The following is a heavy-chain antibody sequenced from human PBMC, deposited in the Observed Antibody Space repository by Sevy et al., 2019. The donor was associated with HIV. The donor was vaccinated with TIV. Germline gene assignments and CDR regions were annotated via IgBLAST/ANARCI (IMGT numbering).Heavy chain of an antibody. V-gene: IGHV3-23*01. D-gene: IGHD3-10*01. Sequence: GGFLRLSCAASGFTFSSYAMSCVRQAPGKGLEWVSAISGSGGSTYYADSVKGRFTISRDNSKNTLYLQMNSLRAEDTALYYCAKYMVRGVIITPYGMDVWGQGTTVTVSS. CDR1: GFTFSSYA. J-gene: IGHJ6*02. CDR3: AKYMVRGVIITPYGMDV. CDR2: ISGSGGST.